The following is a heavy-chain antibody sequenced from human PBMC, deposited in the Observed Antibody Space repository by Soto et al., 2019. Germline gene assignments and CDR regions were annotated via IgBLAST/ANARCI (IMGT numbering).Heavy chain of an antibody. D-gene: IGHD3-10*01. CDR1: GFTFSSFA. CDR3: ARDYSRPIRGSNLLWFGELFN. Sequence: GGSLRLSCAASGFTFSSFAMHWVRQAPGKGLEWVAVISYDGNNKYYADSVKGRFTFSRDNSKNTLYLQMNSLRTEDTAVYYCARDYSRPIRGSNLLWFGELFNWGQGTLVTVSS. CDR2: ISYDGNNK. V-gene: IGHV3-30-3*01. J-gene: IGHJ4*02.